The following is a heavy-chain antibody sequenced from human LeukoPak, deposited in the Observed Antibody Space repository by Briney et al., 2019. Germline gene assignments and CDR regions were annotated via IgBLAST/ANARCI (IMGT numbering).Heavy chain of an antibody. V-gene: IGHV3-15*01. CDR2: IKSKTDGGTT. J-gene: IGHJ4*02. D-gene: IGHD1-1*01. CDR3: TPVNGSNESFDY. CDR1: GFTFSNAW. Sequence: PGGSLRLSCAASGFTFSNAWMSWVRQAPGKGLEWVGRIKSKTDGGTTDYAAPVKGRFTISRDDSKNTLYLQMNSLRSEDTAVYYCTPVNGSNESFDYWGQGTLVTVSS.